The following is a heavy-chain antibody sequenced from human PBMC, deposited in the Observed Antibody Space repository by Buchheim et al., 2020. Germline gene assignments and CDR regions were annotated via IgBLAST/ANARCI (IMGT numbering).Heavy chain of an antibody. CDR1: GGSISSSSYY. CDR3: ARDIVVVVAAKYYYYGMDV. Sequence: QLQLQESGPGLVKPSETLSLTCTVSGGSISSSSYYWGWIRQPPGKGLEWIGSIYYSGSTYYNPSLKSRVTISVDTSKKQFSLKLSSVTAADTAVYYCARDIVVVVAAKYYYYGMDVWGQGTT. D-gene: IGHD2-15*01. J-gene: IGHJ6*02. CDR2: IYYSGST. V-gene: IGHV4-39*07.